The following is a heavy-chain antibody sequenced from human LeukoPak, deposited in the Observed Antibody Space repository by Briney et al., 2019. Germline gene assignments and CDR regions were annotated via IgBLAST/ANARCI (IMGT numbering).Heavy chain of an antibody. Sequence: GRSLRLSCAASGFTFSSYAMHWVRQAPGEGLEWVAVISYDGSNKYYADSVKGRFTISRDNAKNSLYLQMNSLRAEDTAVYYCVRDRTVGSGKNAFDMWGQGTMVTVSS. J-gene: IGHJ3*02. CDR3: VRDRTVGSGKNAFDM. V-gene: IGHV3-30*07. CDR2: ISYDGSNK. CDR1: GFTFSSYA. D-gene: IGHD3-10*01.